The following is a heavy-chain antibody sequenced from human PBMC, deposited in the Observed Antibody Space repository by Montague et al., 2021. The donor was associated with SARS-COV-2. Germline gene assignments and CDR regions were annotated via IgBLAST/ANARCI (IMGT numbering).Heavy chain of an antibody. J-gene: IGHJ5*02. D-gene: IGHD3-22*01. Sequence: SETLSLTCTVSGGSISSSSYYWGWIRQPPGKGLEWIGSIYYSGSTYYNPSLKSRVTISVDTSKNQFSLKLSSVTAADTAVYYCARQEYYYDSSGYGRVAWFDPWGQGTLVTVSS. CDR2: IYYSGST. V-gene: IGHV4-39*01. CDR1: GGSISSSSYY. CDR3: ARQEYYYDSSGYGRVAWFDP.